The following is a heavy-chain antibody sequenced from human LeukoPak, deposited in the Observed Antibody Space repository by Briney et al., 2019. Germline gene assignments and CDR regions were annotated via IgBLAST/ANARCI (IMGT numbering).Heavy chain of an antibody. CDR2: INAGNGNT. J-gene: IGHJ5*02. CDR1: GYTFTSYA. Sequence: ASVKVSCKASGYTFTSYAMHWVRQAPGQRLEWMGWINAGNGNTKYSQKFQGRVTITRDTSASTAYMELSSLRSEDTAVYYCASSSLGYCGGGYCYPNWFDPWGQGTLVTVSS. D-gene: IGHD2-15*01. CDR3: ASSSLGYCGGGYCYPNWFDP. V-gene: IGHV1-3*01.